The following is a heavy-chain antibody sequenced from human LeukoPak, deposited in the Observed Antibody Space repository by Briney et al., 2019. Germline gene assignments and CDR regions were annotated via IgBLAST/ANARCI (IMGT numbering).Heavy chain of an antibody. Sequence: SETLSLTCAVSGGSISSGGYSWSWIRQPPGKGLEWIGYIYHSGSTYYNPSLKSRVTISVDRSKNQFSLKLSSVTAADTAVYYCARYTAMGLYYFDYWGQGTLVTVSS. J-gene: IGHJ4*02. D-gene: IGHD5-18*01. V-gene: IGHV4-30-2*01. CDR3: ARYTAMGLYYFDY. CDR1: GGSISSGGYS. CDR2: IYHSGST.